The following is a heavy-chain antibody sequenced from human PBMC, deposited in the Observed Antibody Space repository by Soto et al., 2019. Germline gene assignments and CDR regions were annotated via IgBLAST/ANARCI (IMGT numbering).Heavy chain of an antibody. D-gene: IGHD3-16*01. CDR1: GFTFSNYA. CDR3: ANDLKYGGFTAY. CDR2: ISGSGGST. V-gene: IGHV3-23*01. J-gene: IGHJ1*01. Sequence: EVQLLESGGGLVQPGGSLRLSCAASGFTFSNYAMSWVRQAPGKGLEWVSGISGSGGSTFYADSVKGRFTISRDNSKNSLYLQTNSLKSEDTAVYYCANDLKYGGFTAYWGQGTLVTVCS.